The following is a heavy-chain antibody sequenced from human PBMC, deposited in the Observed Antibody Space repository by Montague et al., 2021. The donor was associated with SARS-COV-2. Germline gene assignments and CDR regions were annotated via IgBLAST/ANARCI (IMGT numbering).Heavy chain of an antibody. J-gene: IGHJ5*01. D-gene: IGHD2-21*01. CDR1: GYSISSGYF. Sequence: SETLSLTCSVSGYSISSGYFWGWIRQPPGKGLEWIGAIYHGGFTHYNPSLKSRLTMSLDTSKNQFSLRLSSVTAADPAIYYCARAYCGGDCNYLYIWFDSWGQGALVTVSS. CDR3: ARAYCGGDCNYLYIWFDS. CDR2: IYHGGFT. V-gene: IGHV4-38-2*02.